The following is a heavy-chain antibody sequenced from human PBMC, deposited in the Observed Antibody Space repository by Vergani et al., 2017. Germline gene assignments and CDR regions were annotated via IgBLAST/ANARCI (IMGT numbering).Heavy chain of an antibody. V-gene: IGHV4-59*01. D-gene: IGHD3-22*01. Sequence: QVQLQESGPGLVKPSETLSLTCTLSGGSISSYYWSWIRQPPGKGLEWIGYIYYSGSTNYNPSLKSRVTISVDTSKNQFSLKLSSVTAADTAVYYCAGTHYYDSSGYIDYWGQGTLVTVSS. CDR1: GGSISSYY. J-gene: IGHJ4*02. CDR3: AGTHYYDSSGYIDY. CDR2: IYYSGST.